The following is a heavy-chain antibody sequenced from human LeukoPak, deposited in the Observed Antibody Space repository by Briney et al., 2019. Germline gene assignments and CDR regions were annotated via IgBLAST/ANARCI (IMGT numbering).Heavy chain of an antibody. Sequence: ASVKVSCKASGGTFSSYAISWVRQAPGQGLEWMGGIIPIFGTANYAQKFQGRVTITADESTSTAYMELSSLRSEDTAMYYCARDRGWAGYSYGFYYWGQGTLVTVSS. CDR1: GGTFSSYA. CDR2: IIPIFGTA. J-gene: IGHJ4*02. CDR3: ARDRGWAGYSYGFYY. D-gene: IGHD5-18*01. V-gene: IGHV1-69*13.